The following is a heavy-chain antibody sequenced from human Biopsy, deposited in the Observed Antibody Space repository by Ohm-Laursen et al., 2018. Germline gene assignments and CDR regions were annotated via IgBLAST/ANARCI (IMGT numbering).Heavy chain of an antibody. J-gene: IGHJ5*02. Sequence: SLRLSCAASGFIFSRNDMSWVRQAPAKGLEWVSGISGSGASTYYADSVKGRFTISRDNSKNTLFLQMDSLRADDTAVYYCVKAYSAIYWFDPWGQGTLVTVSS. CDR3: VKAYSAIYWFDP. CDR2: ISGSGAST. V-gene: IGHV3-23*01. D-gene: IGHD2-21*01. CDR1: GFIFSRND.